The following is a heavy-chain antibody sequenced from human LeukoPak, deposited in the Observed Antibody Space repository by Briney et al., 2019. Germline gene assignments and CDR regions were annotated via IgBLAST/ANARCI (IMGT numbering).Heavy chain of an antibody. D-gene: IGHD6-25*01. V-gene: IGHV1-18*01. Sequence: ASVKVSCKASGYTFTSYGISWVRQAPGQGLEWMGWISAYNGNTNYAQKFQGRVTMTEDTSTDTAYMELSSLRSEDTAVYYCATDLPSIAATPSFDLWGRGTLVTVSS. CDR2: ISAYNGNT. CDR3: ATDLPSIAATPSFDL. J-gene: IGHJ2*01. CDR1: GYTFTSYG.